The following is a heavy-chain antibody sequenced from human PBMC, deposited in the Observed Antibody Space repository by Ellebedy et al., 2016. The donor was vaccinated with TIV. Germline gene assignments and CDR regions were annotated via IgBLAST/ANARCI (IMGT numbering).Heavy chain of an antibody. Sequence: MPSETLSLTCTVSGYSISSDYWWGWIRQPPGKGLEWIGYFYYTGSTYYSPSLKSRVTMSVDTSKNQFSLHLNSLTAVDTAVYYCATKPNGDYYFDYWGQGTLVTVSS. CDR2: FYYTGST. D-gene: IGHD7-27*01. J-gene: IGHJ4*02. CDR1: GYSISSDYW. CDR3: ATKPNGDYYFDY. V-gene: IGHV4-28*01.